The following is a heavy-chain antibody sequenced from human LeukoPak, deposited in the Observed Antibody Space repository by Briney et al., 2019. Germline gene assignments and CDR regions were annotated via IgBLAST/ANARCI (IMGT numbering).Heavy chain of an antibody. D-gene: IGHD3-22*01. CDR3: ARVTIRSGSPLHAFDI. CDR2: IYYSGST. CDR1: GGSISSYY. J-gene: IGHJ3*02. Sequence: SETLSLTCTVSGGSISSYYWGCIRQPPGKGLEWIGSIYYSGSTYYNPSLKSRVIISVDTSKNQFSLKLTSVTAADTAVYYCARVTIRSGSPLHAFDIWGQGTMVTVSS. V-gene: IGHV4-39*07.